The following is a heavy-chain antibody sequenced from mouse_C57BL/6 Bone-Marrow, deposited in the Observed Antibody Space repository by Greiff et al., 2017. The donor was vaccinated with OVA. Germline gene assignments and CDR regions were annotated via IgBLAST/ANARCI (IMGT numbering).Heavy chain of an antibody. D-gene: IGHD1-1*01. CDR3: TGGSGGY. CDR1: GFNIKDDY. J-gene: IGHJ2*01. Sequence: EVKLVESGAELVRPGASVKLSCTASGFNIKDDYMHWVKQRPEQGLEWIGWIDPENGDTEYASKFQGKATITADTSSNTAYLQLSSLTSEDTAVYYCTGGSGGYWGQGTTLTVSS. CDR2: IDPENGDT. V-gene: IGHV14-4*01.